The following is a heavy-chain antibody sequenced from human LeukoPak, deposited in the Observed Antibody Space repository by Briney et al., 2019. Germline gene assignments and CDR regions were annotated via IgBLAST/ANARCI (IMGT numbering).Heavy chain of an antibody. CDR1: GGSISSYY. J-gene: IGHJ6*03. Sequence: SETLSLTCTVSGGSISSYYWSWIRQPPGKGLEWIGYIYYSGSTNYNPSLKSRVTISVDTSKNQFSLKLSSVTAADTAVYYCARGRRYGYSSSTNYYYYYYMDVWGKGTTVTVSS. V-gene: IGHV4-59*12. CDR2: IYYSGST. CDR3: ARGRRYGYSSSTNYYYYYYMDV. D-gene: IGHD5-18*01.